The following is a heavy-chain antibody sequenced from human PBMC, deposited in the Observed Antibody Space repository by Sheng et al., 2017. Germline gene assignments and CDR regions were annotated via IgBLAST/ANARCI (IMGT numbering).Heavy chain of an antibody. V-gene: IGHV3-30-3*01. D-gene: IGHD2-15*01. J-gene: IGHJ3*02. CDR2: VSYDGTKE. Sequence: LVESGGGLVQPGRSLRLSCEASGFTSGLSFNTYAMNWVRQAPGKGLEWVAVVSYDGTKEYYADSVKGRFTVSRDNSKNTLFLQMNNLRPEDTATYYCVRDWAYLVVAARYGAFDIWGQGTMVAVSS. CDR3: VRDWAYLVVAARYGAFDI. CDR1: GFTSGLSFNTYA.